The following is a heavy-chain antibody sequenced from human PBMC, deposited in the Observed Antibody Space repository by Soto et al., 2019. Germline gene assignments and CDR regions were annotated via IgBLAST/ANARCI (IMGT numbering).Heavy chain of an antibody. V-gene: IGHV4-59*08. J-gene: IGHJ4*02. Sequence: QVQLQESGPGLVKPSETLSLTCTVSGGSISSYYWSWIRQPPGKGLEWIGYIYYSGSTNYNPSLKSRVTIAVDTSKNQFSLKLRSVPAADTAVYYCARRYGSGFDYWGQGTLVTVSS. D-gene: IGHD3-10*01. CDR3: ARRYGSGFDY. CDR1: GGSISSYY. CDR2: IYYSGST.